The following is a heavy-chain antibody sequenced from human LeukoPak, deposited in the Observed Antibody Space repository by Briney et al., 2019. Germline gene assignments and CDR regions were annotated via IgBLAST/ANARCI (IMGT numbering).Heavy chain of an antibody. D-gene: IGHD6-13*01. CDR1: GFTFSNDC. V-gene: IGHV3-15*01. CDR3: TPQALEEATDGTVYT. J-gene: IGHJ3*01. Sequence: GGSLRLSCTASGFTFSNDCMRWVRQAPGKGLEWVGRIKTKTDGGTTDYAAPVKGRFTISRDDSKNTLYLLMNSLKTEATAVYYCTPQALEEATDGTVYTWGQGTMVTVSS. CDR2: IKTKTDGGTT.